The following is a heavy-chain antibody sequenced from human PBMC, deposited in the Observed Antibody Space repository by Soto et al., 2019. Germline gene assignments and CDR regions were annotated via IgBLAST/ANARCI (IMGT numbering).Heavy chain of an antibody. CDR3: ARDYASRIGGSGNGFDY. J-gene: IGHJ4*02. D-gene: IGHD1-26*01. V-gene: IGHV4-61*01. CDR1: GGSVSSGSYY. CDR2: IYYSGIT. Sequence: QVQLQESGPGLVKPSETLSLTCTVSGGSVSSGSYYWSWIRQPPGKGLEWIGYIYYSGITDYNPSLKSRVTISVDTSKNQFSLKLSSVTAADTAVYYCARDYASRIGGSGNGFDYWGQGPLVTVSS.